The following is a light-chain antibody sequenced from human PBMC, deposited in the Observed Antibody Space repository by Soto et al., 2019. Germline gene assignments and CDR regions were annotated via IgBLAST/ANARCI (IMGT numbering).Light chain of an antibody. Sequence: AIQMTQSPSSLSASVGDRVTITCRASQGIRNDLDWFQQEPGKAPKLLIYAASTLLSGVPARFSGSGSGTDFTLTLSSLQPQDFATYSCLQKYFYPFTFGPGTKVDI. CDR1: QGIRND. J-gene: IGKJ3*01. CDR2: AAS. V-gene: IGKV1-6*01. CDR3: LQKYFYPFT.